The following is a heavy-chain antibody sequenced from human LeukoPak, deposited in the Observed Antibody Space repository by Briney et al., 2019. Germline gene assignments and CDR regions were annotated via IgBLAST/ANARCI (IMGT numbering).Heavy chain of an antibody. V-gene: IGHV3-48*03. CDR1: GFTFSSYE. Sequence: GGSLRLSCAASGFTFSSYEMNWVRQAPGKGLEWVSYISSSGSTIYYADSVKGRFTISRDNAKNSLYLQMNSLRAEDTAVYYCARNWGIAAFDYWGQGTLVTVSS. CDR2: ISSSGSTI. CDR3: ARNWGIAAFDY. D-gene: IGHD6-13*01. J-gene: IGHJ4*02.